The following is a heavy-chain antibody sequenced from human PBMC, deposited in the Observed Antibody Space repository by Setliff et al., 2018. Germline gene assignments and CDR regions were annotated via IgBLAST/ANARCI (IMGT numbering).Heavy chain of an antibody. J-gene: IGHJ5*02. Sequence: PGGSLRLSCAASAFTFKNYWMSWVRQAPGKGLEWVSYITSSGTTTFYTDSVKGRFAISRDNARNSLYLQMNSLRVEDTAVYYCARDGYPGTSWGQGTLVTVSS. CDR3: ARDGYPGTS. D-gene: IGHD2-2*03. CDR2: ITSSGTTT. CDR1: AFTFKNYW. V-gene: IGHV3-11*01.